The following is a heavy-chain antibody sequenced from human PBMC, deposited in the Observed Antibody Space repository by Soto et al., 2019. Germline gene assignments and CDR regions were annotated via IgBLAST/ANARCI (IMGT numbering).Heavy chain of an antibody. CDR1: GGTFSSYA. CDR2: IIPIFGTA. Sequence: QVQLVQSGAEVKKPGSSVKVSCKASGGTFSSYAISWVRQAPGQGLEWMGGIIPIFGTANYAQKFQGRVTITADESTSTTYMELSSLRSEDTAVYYCASRGKNFWSGYQAFDYWGQGTLVTVSS. J-gene: IGHJ4*02. D-gene: IGHD3-3*01. V-gene: IGHV1-69*01. CDR3: ASRGKNFWSGYQAFDY.